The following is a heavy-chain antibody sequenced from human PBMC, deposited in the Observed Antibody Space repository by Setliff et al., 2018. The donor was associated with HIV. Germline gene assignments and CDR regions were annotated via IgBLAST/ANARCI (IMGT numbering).Heavy chain of an antibody. D-gene: IGHD1-20*01. CDR2: INPSGGST. J-gene: IGHJ6*03. CDR1: GYTFTSQY. CDR3: ARAARYQDRYYYYMDV. Sequence: ASVQVPCQASGYTFTSQYLHCVRQAPGPGLEWMGIINPSGGSTTYAQKFQGRVTMTRDTSASTVYMELSSLISEDTAVYYCARAARYQDRYYYYMDVWGEGTTVTVSS. V-gene: IGHV1-46*03.